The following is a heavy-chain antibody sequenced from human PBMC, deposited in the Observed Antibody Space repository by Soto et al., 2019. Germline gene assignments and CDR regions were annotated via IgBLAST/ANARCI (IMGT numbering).Heavy chain of an antibody. CDR1: VGSCSGYY. J-gene: IGHJ4*02. CDR2: INHSGST. D-gene: IGHD2-15*01. V-gene: IGHV4-34*01. CDR3: ARREKYCSGGSCYEVFDY. Sequence: SETLSVTCAVYVGSCSGYYWSWIRQPPGKWLEWIGEINHSGSTNYNPSLKSRVTISVDTSKNQFSLKLSSVTAADTAVYYCARREKYCSGGSCYEVFDYWGQGTLVTVSS.